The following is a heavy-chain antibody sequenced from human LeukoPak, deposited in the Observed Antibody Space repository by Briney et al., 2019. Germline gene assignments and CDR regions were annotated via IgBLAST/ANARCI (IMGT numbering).Heavy chain of an antibody. Sequence: GGSLRLSCVASGFTISSYVMNWVRQAPGRGLEWVSGISVSGGSTFYTDSVKGRFTISRDNSKNTLHLQMNSLRAEDTAVYFCAKRGVVIRVILVGFHKEAYYFDSWGQGALVTVSS. CDR2: ISVSGGST. CDR1: GFTISSYV. D-gene: IGHD3-22*01. V-gene: IGHV3-23*01. CDR3: AKRGVVIRVILVGFHKEAYYFDS. J-gene: IGHJ4*02.